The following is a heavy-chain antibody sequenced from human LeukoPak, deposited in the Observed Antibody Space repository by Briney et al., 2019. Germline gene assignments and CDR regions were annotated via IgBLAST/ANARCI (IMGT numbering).Heavy chain of an antibody. CDR2: IKEDGSDR. CDR3: AKDRTRQAY. J-gene: IGHJ4*02. CDR1: GFTFSNYW. Sequence: GSLRLSCAASGFTFSNYWMSWVRQTPGKGLEWVANIKEDGSDRYYVDSLKGRFTISRDNAKNSLYLQMNSLRAEDTAVYYCAKDRTRQAYWGQGTLVTVSS. D-gene: IGHD3-3*01. V-gene: IGHV3-7*03.